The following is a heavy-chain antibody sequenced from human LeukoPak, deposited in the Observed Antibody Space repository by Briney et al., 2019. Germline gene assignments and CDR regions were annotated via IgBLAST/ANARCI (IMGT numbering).Heavy chain of an antibody. J-gene: IGHJ3*02. CDR2: IYTSGST. D-gene: IGHD6-19*01. CDR1: GGSISSGDYY. Sequence: PSETLSLTCTVSGGSISSGDYYWNWIRQPAGKGLEWIGRIYTSGSTNYNPSLKSRVTMSVDTSKNQFSLKLSSVTAADTAVYYCAHIAVAGDAFDIWGQGTMVTVSS. CDR3: AHIAVAGDAFDI. V-gene: IGHV4-61*02.